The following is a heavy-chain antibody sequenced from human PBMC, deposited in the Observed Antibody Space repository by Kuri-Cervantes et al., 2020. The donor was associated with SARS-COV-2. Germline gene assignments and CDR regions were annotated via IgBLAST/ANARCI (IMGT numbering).Heavy chain of an antibody. V-gene: IGHV1-24*01. CDR1: GYTLTELS. J-gene: IGHJ4*02. Sequence: ASVKVSCKVSGYTLTELSMHWVRQAPGKGLEWMGGFDPEDGETIYAQKFQGRVTMTEDTSTDTDYMELGSLRSFDTAVYYCARSHTLYGGNSSPWDYWGQGTLVTVSS. CDR3: ARSHTLYGGNSSPWDY. D-gene: IGHD4-23*01. CDR2: FDPEDGET.